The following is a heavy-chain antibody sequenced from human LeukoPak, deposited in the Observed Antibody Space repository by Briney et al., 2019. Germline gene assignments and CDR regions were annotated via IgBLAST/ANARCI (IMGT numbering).Heavy chain of an antibody. V-gene: IGHV4-39*07. J-gene: IGHJ4*02. CDR3: ARFGVVTPFDY. D-gene: IGHD3-3*01. CDR1: GFTFSIYW. CDR2: IYYSGST. Sequence: GSLRLSCAASGFTFSIYWMSWVRQAPGKGLEWIGSIYYSGSTYYNPSLKSRVTISVDTSKNQFSLKLSSVTAADTAVYYCARFGVVTPFDYWGQGTLVTVSS.